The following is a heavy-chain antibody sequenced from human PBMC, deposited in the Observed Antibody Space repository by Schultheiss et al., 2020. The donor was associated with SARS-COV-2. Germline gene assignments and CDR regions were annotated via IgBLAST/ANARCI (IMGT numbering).Heavy chain of an antibody. D-gene: IGHD2-2*02. CDR2: ISWNSGSI. V-gene: IGHV3-9*01. CDR3: WVYCSSTSCYTRLFDY. Sequence: GGSLRLSCAASGFTFDDYAMHWVRQAPGKGLEWVSGISWNSGSIGYADSVKGRFTISRDNAKNSLYLQMNSLRAEDTAVYYCWVYCSSTSCYTRLFDYWGQGTLVTVSS. J-gene: IGHJ4*02. CDR1: GFTFDDYA.